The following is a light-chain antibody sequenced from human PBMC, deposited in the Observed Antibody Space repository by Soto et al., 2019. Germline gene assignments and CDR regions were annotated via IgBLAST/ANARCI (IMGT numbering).Light chain of an antibody. CDR1: QSISTW. V-gene: IGKV1-5*03. CDR3: QQHNSYPAP. Sequence: DIQMTQSPSTLSASVGDRVTITCRASQSISTWLAWYQQKPGKAPKLLIDMASTLERGGPSRFRGSASGTEFTLTISSLQPDDVAAYYCQQHNSYPAPFGQGTKVEIK. J-gene: IGKJ1*01. CDR2: MAS.